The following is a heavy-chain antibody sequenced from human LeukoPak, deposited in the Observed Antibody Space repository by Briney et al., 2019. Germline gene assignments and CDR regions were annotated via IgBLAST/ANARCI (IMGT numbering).Heavy chain of an antibody. CDR1: GFTFSSYW. CDR3: ARIPRPALRFVGMDV. D-gene: IGHD3-3*01. CDR2: IKQDGSEK. Sequence: GGSLRLSCAASGFTFSSYWMSWVRQAPGKGLEWVANIKQDGSEKYYVDSVKGRFTISRDSAKNPLYLQMNSLRAEDTAVYYCARIPRPALRFVGMDVWGQGTTVTVSS. V-gene: IGHV3-7*01. J-gene: IGHJ6*02.